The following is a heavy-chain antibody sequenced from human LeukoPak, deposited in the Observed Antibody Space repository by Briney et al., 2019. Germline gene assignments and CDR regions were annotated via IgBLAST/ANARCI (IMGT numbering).Heavy chain of an antibody. V-gene: IGHV1-46*01. CDR3: ARRTLTGLPYYYYYMDV. D-gene: IGHD3-9*01. CDR1: GYTFTSYY. J-gene: IGHJ6*03. Sequence: ASVKVSCKASGYTFTSYYMHWVRQAPGQGLEWMGIINPSGGSTSYAQKFQGRVTMTRDMSTSTVYMELSSLRSEDTAVYYCARRTLTGLPYYYYYMDVWGKGTTVTISS. CDR2: INPSGGST.